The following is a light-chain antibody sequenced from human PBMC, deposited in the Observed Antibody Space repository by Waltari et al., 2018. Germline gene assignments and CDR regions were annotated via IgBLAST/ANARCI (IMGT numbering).Light chain of an antibody. V-gene: IGKV3-20*01. J-gene: IGKJ3*01. CDR1: QSVISSY. Sequence: EIVLTQSPGTLSLSPGERATLSCRASQSVISSYLAWYQKKPGQPPRLLIYGASNRATGIPDRFSGSGSGTDFTRTISRLEPEDFATYYCQQYDRSFIFGPGTKVDIK. CDR2: GAS. CDR3: QQYDRSFI.